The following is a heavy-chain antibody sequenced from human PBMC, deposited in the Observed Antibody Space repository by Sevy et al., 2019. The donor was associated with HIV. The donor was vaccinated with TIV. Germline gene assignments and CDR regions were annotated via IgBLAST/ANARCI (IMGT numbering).Heavy chain of an antibody. Sequence: RGSLRLSCAASGFTFSSYAMSWVRQAPGKGLEWVSGISGSGGSTYYADSVKGRFTISRDNSKNTLYLQMNSLRAEDTAVYYCAKDLSFSYGDTGYWGQGTLVTVSS. CDR1: GFTFSSYA. CDR2: ISGSGGST. V-gene: IGHV3-23*01. CDR3: AKDLSFSYGDTGY. D-gene: IGHD4-17*01. J-gene: IGHJ4*02.